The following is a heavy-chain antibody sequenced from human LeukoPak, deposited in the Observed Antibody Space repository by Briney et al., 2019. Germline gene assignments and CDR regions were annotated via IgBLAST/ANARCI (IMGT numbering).Heavy chain of an antibody. D-gene: IGHD2-15*01. CDR3: AKGKTSGENREACLTP. Sequence: SETLSLTCTVSGGSISSRSYSWGWIRQPPGKGLEWIGSMYYTGNTDYNPSLKSRLTMSVDTSKNQFSLKLSSVTAADTAVYFCAKGKTSGENREACLTPGGRGPWAPVS. CDR2: MYYTGNT. J-gene: IGHJ4*02. V-gene: IGHV4-39*07. CDR1: GGSISSRSYS.